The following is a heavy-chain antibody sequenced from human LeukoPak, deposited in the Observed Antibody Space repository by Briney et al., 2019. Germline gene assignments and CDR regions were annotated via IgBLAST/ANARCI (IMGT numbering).Heavy chain of an antibody. Sequence: PGGSLRLSCVASGFTFSSYAMSWVRQAPGKGLEWVSSISSSGSPYDADSVKGRFTISRDNSKNTLYLQMNSLRAEDTAVYYCAKRRKAPYYFDYWGQGTLVTVSS. CDR1: GFTFSSYA. CDR3: AKRRKAPYYFDY. V-gene: IGHV3-23*01. CDR2: ISSSGSP. J-gene: IGHJ4*02.